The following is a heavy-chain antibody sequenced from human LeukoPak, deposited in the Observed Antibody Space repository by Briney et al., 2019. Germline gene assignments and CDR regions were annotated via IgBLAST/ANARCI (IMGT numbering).Heavy chain of an antibody. D-gene: IGHD6-25*01. V-gene: IGHV5-51*01. J-gene: IGHJ6*02. Sequence: GESLKISCKGSGYSFTSYWIGWVRQMPGKGLEWMGIIYPGDSDTRYSPSFQGQVTISADKSISTAYLQWSSLKASDTAMYYCARVRAATSLDYYYGMDVWGQGTTVTVSS. CDR1: GYSFTSYW. CDR3: ARVRAATSLDYYYGMDV. CDR2: IYPGDSDT.